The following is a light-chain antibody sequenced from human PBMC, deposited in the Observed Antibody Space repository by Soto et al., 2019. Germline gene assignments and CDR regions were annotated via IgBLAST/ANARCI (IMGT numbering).Light chain of an antibody. Sequence: ETVMTQSPATLSVSPGERATLSCRAGQSVNSYLAWYQQKPGQAPRLLIRGASARATGIPARFSGSGSGTEFTLTISSLQSEDFAVYYCQQYNQWPLTFGGGTKEEI. CDR2: GAS. V-gene: IGKV3-15*01. CDR1: QSVNSY. CDR3: QQYNQWPLT. J-gene: IGKJ4*01.